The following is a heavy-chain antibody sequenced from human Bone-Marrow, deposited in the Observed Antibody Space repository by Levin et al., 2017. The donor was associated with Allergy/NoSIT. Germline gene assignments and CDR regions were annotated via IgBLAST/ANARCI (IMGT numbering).Heavy chain of an antibody. V-gene: IGHV1-46*01. D-gene: IGHD6-13*01. CDR2: INPSGGST. Sequence: RASVKVSCNASGYTFTSYYMHWVRQAPGQGLEWMGLINPSGGSTSYAQKFQGRVTMTRDTSTSTVYMELSSLRSEDTAVYYCAREGDIAAAGSMSAFDIWGQGTMVTVSS. J-gene: IGHJ3*02. CDR1: GYTFTSYY. CDR3: AREGDIAAAGSMSAFDI.